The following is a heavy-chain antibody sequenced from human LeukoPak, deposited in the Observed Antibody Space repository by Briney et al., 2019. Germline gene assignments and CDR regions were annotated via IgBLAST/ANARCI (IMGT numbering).Heavy chain of an antibody. V-gene: IGHV1-69*04. J-gene: IGHJ4*02. CDR2: IIPILGIA. CDR3: ARHSSRGHYYDFDS. CDR1: GGTFSSYA. D-gene: IGHD3-22*01. Sequence: ASVKVSCKASGGTFSSYAISWVQQAPGQGLEWMGRIIPILGIANYAQKFQGRVTITADRSTNTAYMEVSSLKFEDTAVYYCARHSSRGHYYDFDSWGQGALVTVSA.